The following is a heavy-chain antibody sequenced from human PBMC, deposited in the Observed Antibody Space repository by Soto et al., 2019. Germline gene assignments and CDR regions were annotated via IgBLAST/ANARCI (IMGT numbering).Heavy chain of an antibody. D-gene: IGHD3-22*01. CDR2: ISYDGSNK. CDR3: ARGDDYYDSSGIDAFDI. Sequence: VQLLESGGGLVQPGGSLRLSCAASGFTFSSYAMHRVRQAPGKGLEWVAVISYDGSNKYYADSVKGRFTISRDNSKNTLYLQMNSLRAEDTAVYYCARGDDYYDSSGIDAFDIWGQGTMVTVSS. CDR1: GFTFSSYA. J-gene: IGHJ3*02. V-gene: IGHV3-30-3*01.